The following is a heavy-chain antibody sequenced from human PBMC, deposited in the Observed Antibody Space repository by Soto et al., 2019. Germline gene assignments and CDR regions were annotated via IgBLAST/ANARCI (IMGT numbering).Heavy chain of an antibody. D-gene: IGHD2-21*02. Sequence: PGGSLRLSCAASGFTFSSYSMNWVRQAPGKGLEWVSYISSSSSTIYYADSVKGRFTITRDNAKNSQYLQMNSLRDEDTAVYSCPRAVVTPHYSYYVMDVWGQGTTVTGS. CDR3: PRAVVTPHYSYYVMDV. CDR2: ISSSSSTI. V-gene: IGHV3-48*02. CDR1: GFTFSSYS. J-gene: IGHJ6*02.